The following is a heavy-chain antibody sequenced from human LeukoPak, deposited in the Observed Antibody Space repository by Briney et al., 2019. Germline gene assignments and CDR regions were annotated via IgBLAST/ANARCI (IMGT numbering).Heavy chain of an antibody. CDR1: GYSISSGYF. D-gene: IGHD3-22*01. Sequence: PSETLSLTCTVSGYSISSGYFWGWIRQPPGKGLEWIGSIYHSGSTNYNPSLKSRVTISVDKSKNQFSLKLSSVTAAGTAVYYCAREGKDDSSGPNFDYWGQGTLVTVSS. CDR3: AREGKDDSSGPNFDY. CDR2: IYHSGST. V-gene: IGHV4-38-2*02. J-gene: IGHJ4*02.